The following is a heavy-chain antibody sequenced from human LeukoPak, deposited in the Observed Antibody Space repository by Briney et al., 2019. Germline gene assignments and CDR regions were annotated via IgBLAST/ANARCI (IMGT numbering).Heavy chain of an antibody. CDR1: GGSISSHY. J-gene: IGHJ2*01. V-gene: IGHV4-59*11. CDR2: ISYSGST. Sequence: SETLSLTCTVSGGSISSHYWNWIRQPPGKGLEWIGYISYSGSTNYNPSLKSRVTMSLDTSKKQISLKLSSVTAADTAVYYCARDKGPYWYFDLWGRGTLVTVSS. CDR3: ARDKGPYWYFDL.